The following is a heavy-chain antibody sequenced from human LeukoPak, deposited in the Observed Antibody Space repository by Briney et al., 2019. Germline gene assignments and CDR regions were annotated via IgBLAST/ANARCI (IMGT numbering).Heavy chain of an antibody. CDR2: IYYTGST. J-gene: IGHJ4*02. CDR3: ARHEDTAMVVSPFDF. D-gene: IGHD5-18*01. V-gene: IGHV4-61*08. CDR1: GGSISSGGYY. Sequence: PSETLSLTCAVSGGSISSGGYYWSWIRQPPGKGLEWIGYIYYTGSTKNNPSLKSRAIISVDTSKNQFSLKLSSVTAADTAVYYCARHEDTAMVVSPFDFWGQGTLVTVSS.